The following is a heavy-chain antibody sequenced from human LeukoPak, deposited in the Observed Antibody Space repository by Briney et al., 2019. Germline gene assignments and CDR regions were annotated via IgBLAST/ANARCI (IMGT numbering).Heavy chain of an antibody. D-gene: IGHD3-10*01. J-gene: IGHJ4*02. V-gene: IGHV4-59*08. Sequence: PETLSLTCTVSGGSISSYYWSWIRQPPGKGLEWIGYIYSSGSTNYNPSLKSRVTISVDTSKNQFSLKLSSVTAADTAVYYCARFSRAESYLDYWGQGTLVTVSS. CDR2: IYSSGST. CDR1: GGSISSYY. CDR3: ARFSRAESYLDY.